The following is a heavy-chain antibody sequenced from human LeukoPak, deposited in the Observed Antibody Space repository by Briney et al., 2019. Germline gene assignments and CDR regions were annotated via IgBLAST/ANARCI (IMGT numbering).Heavy chain of an antibody. CDR3: ARVQGYSGYDYFDY. V-gene: IGHV3-48*04. D-gene: IGHD5-12*01. Sequence: GGSLRLSCAASGFTFSSYSMNWVRQAPGKGLEWVSYISSSSSTIYYADSVKGRFTISRDNAKNSLYLQMNSLRAEDTAVYYCARVQGYSGYDYFDYWGQGILVTVSS. CDR2: ISSSSSTI. J-gene: IGHJ4*02. CDR1: GFTFSSYS.